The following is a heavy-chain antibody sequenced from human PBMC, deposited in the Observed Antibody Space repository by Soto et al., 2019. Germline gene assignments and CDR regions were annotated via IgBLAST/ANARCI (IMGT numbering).Heavy chain of an antibody. Sequence: EVQLVESGGDLIQPGGSLRLSCAASEFTVSSNYMGWVRQAPGKGLEWVSVLYISGSRHYADSVKGRFTISRDSSKNTLNLQMNSLRAEDTALYYCATAEGNSGGWDEYFQHWGQGTLVTVSS. J-gene: IGHJ1*01. CDR2: LYISGSR. V-gene: IGHV3-53*01. CDR1: EFTVSSNY. CDR3: ATAEGNSGGWDEYFQH. D-gene: IGHD2-15*01.